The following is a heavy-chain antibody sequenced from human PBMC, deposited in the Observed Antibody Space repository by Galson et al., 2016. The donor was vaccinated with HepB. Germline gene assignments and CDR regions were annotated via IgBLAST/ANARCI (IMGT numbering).Heavy chain of an antibody. V-gene: IGHV4-31*03. D-gene: IGHD3-22*01. Sequence: TLSLTCTVSAGSISSGGYYWSWIRQHPGKGLEWIGFIPSSGSTYYNPPLKSRVTTSVDTSKSQFSLRLSSVTAADTAVYYCARNLYYSYGSGYAFYFDYWGQGTLVTVSS. CDR1: AGSISSGGYY. CDR3: ARNLYYSYGSGYAFYFDY. CDR2: IPSSGST. J-gene: IGHJ4*02.